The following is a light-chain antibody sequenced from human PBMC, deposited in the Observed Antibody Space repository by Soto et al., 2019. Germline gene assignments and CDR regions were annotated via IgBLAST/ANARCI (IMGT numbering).Light chain of an antibody. J-gene: IGLJ7*01. Sequence: NFMLTQPHSVSESPGKTVTISCTRSSGSIDSNYVQWYQQRPGSSPTTVIYEHNHRPSGVPGRFSGSIDSSSNSASLTISGLKTEDEADYYCQSYDRFNAVFGGGTQLTVL. CDR3: QSYDRFNAV. CDR1: SGSIDSNY. CDR2: EHN. V-gene: IGLV6-57*01.